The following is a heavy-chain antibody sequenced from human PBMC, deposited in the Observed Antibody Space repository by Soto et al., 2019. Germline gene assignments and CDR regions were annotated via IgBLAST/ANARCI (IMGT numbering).Heavy chain of an antibody. CDR1: GGSISSGGYY. D-gene: IGHD6-6*01. V-gene: IGHV4-31*01. CDR2: NYYSGIT. Sequence: QVQLQESGPGLVKPSQTLSLTCTVSGGSISSGGYYWTWIRQHPGKGLEWIGYNYYSGITYYNPSLQSPVTXSXXXSXXQVSRQLSSVTAADAAVYYCARGSSIAGLYYGMDVWGQGTTVTVSS. CDR3: ARGSSIAGLYYGMDV. J-gene: IGHJ6*02.